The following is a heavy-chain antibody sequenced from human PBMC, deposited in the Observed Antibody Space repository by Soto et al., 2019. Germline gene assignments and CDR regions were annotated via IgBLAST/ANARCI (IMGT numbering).Heavy chain of an antibody. Sequence: SETLSLTCTVSGGSVSSGSYYWSWIRQPPGKGLEWIGYIYYSGSTNYNPSLKSRVTISVGTSKNQFSLKLSSVTAADTAVYYCARDQTGNYYYYYGMDVWGQGTTVTVSS. CDR2: IYYSGST. J-gene: IGHJ6*02. CDR3: ARDQTGNYYYYYGMDV. D-gene: IGHD3-10*01. CDR1: GGSVSSGSYY. V-gene: IGHV4-61*01.